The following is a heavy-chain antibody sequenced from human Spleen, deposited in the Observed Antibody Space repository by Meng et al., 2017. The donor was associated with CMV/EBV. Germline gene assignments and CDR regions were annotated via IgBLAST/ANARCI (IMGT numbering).Heavy chain of an antibody. D-gene: IGHD3-10*01. J-gene: IGHJ6*02. CDR1: GYTFTGYY. CDR2: INPNSGDT. Sequence: ASVKVSCKASGYTFTGYYMHWVRQAPGQGLEWMGWINPNSGDTSYAQKFQGRVTMTRDTSIGTAYMELSRLTSDDMAVYYCARDGEGVQLSYYYYGMDVWGQGTTVTVSS. V-gene: IGHV1-2*02. CDR3: ARDGEGVQLSYYYYGMDV.